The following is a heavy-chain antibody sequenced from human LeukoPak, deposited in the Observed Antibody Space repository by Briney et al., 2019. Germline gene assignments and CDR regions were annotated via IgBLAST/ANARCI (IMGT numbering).Heavy chain of an antibody. CDR3: ASGFLPWRLVVPAAGVHDAFDI. CDR1: GYTFTGYY. J-gene: IGHJ3*02. Sequence: PGASVTVSCKASGYTFTGYYMHWVRQAPGQGLEWMGWINPNSGGTNYAQKFQGRVTMTRDTSISTAYMELGSLRSEDTAVYYCASGFLPWRLVVPAAGVHDAFDIWGQGTMVTVSS. CDR2: INPNSGGT. D-gene: IGHD2-2*01. V-gene: IGHV1-2*02.